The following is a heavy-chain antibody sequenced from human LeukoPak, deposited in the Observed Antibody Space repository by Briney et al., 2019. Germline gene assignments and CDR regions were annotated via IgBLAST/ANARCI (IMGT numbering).Heavy chain of an antibody. CDR1: GYTFTGYY. Sequence: ASVKVSCKASGYTFTGYYMHWVRQAPGQGLEWMGWINPNSGGTNYAQKFQGRVTMTRDTSISTAYMELSRLRSDDTAVYYCARDYYGGYSSGWYPGTDYWGQGTLVTVSS. CDR2: INPNSGGT. J-gene: IGHJ4*02. CDR3: ARDYYGGYSSGWYPGTDY. V-gene: IGHV1-2*02. D-gene: IGHD6-19*01.